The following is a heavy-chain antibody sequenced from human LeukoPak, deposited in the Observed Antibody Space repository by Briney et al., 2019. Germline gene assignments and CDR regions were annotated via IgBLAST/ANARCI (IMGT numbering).Heavy chain of an antibody. CDR1: GFTFDDYA. Sequence: GGSLRLSCAASGFTFDDYAMHWVRQAPGKGLEWVSGISWNSGSMGYADSVKGRFTISRDNAKNSLYLQMNSLRAEDAAVYYCARDPILGYCSSTSCSHNWFDPWGQGTLVTVSS. CDR2: ISWNSGSM. V-gene: IGHV3-9*01. CDR3: ARDPILGYCSSTSCSHNWFDP. J-gene: IGHJ5*02. D-gene: IGHD2-2*01.